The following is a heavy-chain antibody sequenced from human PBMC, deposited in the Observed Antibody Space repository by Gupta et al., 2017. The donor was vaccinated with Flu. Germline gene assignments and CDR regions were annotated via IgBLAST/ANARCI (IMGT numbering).Heavy chain of an antibody. Sequence: QVQLQESGPGLVKPSQTLSLTCTVSGGSIRSGSYYWSWIRQPAGKGLEWIGRIYTSGSTNYNPSLKSRVTISVDTSKNQFSLKLSSVTAADTAVYYCARERVVPAAMVDYWGQGTLVTVSS. D-gene: IGHD2-2*01. V-gene: IGHV4-61*02. J-gene: IGHJ4*02. CDR3: ARERVVPAAMVDY. CDR2: IYTSGST. CDR1: GGSIRSGSYY.